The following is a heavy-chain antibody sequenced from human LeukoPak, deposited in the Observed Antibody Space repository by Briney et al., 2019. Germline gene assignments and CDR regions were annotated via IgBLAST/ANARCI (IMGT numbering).Heavy chain of an antibody. V-gene: IGHV4-59*01. CDR3: ARGVAAAGVGWFDP. CDR2: IYYGGST. D-gene: IGHD6-13*01. CDR1: GGSISSYY. J-gene: IGHJ5*02. Sequence: SETLSLTCTVSGGSISSYYWSWIRQPPGKGLEWIGYIYYGGSTNYNTSLKSRVTISVDTSKNQFSLKLSSVTAADTAVYYCARGVAAAGVGWFDPWGQGTLVTVSS.